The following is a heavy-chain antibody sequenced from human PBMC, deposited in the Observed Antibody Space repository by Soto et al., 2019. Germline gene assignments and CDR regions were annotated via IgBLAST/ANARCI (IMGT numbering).Heavy chain of an antibody. Sequence: SPTLSLTCAISGDSVSSNSAAWNWIRQSPSRGLEWLGRTYYRSKWYNDYAVSVKSRITINPDTSKNQFSLQLNSVTPEDTAVYYCARGYYGSGGVYYYYYMDVWGKGTTVTVSS. V-gene: IGHV6-1*01. CDR2: TYYRSKWYN. CDR1: GDSVSSNSAA. D-gene: IGHD3-10*01. J-gene: IGHJ6*03. CDR3: ARGYYGSGGVYYYYYMDV.